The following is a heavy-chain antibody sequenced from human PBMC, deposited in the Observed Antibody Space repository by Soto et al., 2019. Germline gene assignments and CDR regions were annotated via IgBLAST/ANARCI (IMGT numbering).Heavy chain of an antibody. D-gene: IGHD3-10*01. CDR2: IYWDGDK. CDR3: AHLTMVRGMTYQYYFDY. Sequence: QITLKESGPPLVKPTQTLTLTCTFSGFSLTTGVGWIRQPPGKALEWLGFIYWDGDKQYRPSLKSRLSITQDTAKKQVVLTMTNMDPVDTATYYCAHLTMVRGMTYQYYFDYWGQGTLVTVSS. CDR1: GFSLTTG. J-gene: IGHJ4*02. V-gene: IGHV2-5*02.